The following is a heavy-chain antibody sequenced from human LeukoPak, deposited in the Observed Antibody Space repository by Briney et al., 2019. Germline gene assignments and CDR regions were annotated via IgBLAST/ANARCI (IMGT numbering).Heavy chain of an antibody. CDR2: ISTYNGNT. CDR3: ARGEWAYSSGRIDY. J-gene: IGHJ4*02. D-gene: IGHD6-19*01. CDR1: GYTFTKYG. Sequence: ASVKVSCKASGYTFTKYGITWVRQAPGQGLEWMGWISTYNGNTNYAQKLQGRVTMTTDTSTSTAYMELRSLRSDDTAVYYCARGEWAYSSGRIDYWGQGTLVTVSS. V-gene: IGHV1-18*01.